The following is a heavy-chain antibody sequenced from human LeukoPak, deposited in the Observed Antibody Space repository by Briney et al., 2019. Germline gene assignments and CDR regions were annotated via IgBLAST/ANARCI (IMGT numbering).Heavy chain of an antibody. CDR1: GGSISTYY. D-gene: IGHD6-19*01. V-gene: IGHV4-59*01. J-gene: IGHJ4*02. CDR2: IYYSGST. CDR3: AREGSGWYYFDY. Sequence: SETLSLTCTVSGGSISTYYWSWIRQPPGKGLEWIGYIYYSGSTNYNPSLKSRATISVDTPKNQFSLNLSSMTAADTAVYFCAREGSGWYYFDYWGQGTLVTVSS.